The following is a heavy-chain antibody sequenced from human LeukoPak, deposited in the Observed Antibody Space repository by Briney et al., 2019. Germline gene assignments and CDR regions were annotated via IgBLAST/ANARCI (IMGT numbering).Heavy chain of an antibody. CDR2: INHSGST. V-gene: IGHV4-34*01. J-gene: IGHJ5*02. CDR1: GGSFSGYY. Sequence: SETLSLTCAAYGGSFSGYYWSWIRQPPGKGLEWIGEINHSGSTNYNPSLKSRVTISVDTSKNQFSLKLSSVTAADTAVYYCARSDYSELDPWGQGTLVTVSS. CDR3: ARSDYSELDP. D-gene: IGHD4-11*01.